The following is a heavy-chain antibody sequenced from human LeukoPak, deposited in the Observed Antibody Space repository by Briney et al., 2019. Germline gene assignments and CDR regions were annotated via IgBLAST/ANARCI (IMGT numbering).Heavy chain of an antibody. V-gene: IGHV5-51*01. CDR2: IYPGDSDT. CDR3: ARRSLMATIESFDY. Sequence: GESLKISRKGSGYSFTSFWIGRVRQMPGKGLEWMGIIYPGDSDTRYSPSFQGQVTISADKSISTAYLQWSSLKASDTAMYYCARRSLMATIESFDYWGQGTLVTVSS. J-gene: IGHJ4*02. D-gene: IGHD5-12*01. CDR1: GYSFTSFW.